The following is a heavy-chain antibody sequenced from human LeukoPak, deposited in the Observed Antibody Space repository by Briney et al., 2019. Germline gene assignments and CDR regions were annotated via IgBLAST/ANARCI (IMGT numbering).Heavy chain of an antibody. CDR2: IKQDGSEK. V-gene: IGHV3-7*05. Sequence: GGSLRLSCAASGFTFSSYWMSWVRQAPGKGLEWVANIKQDGSEKYYVDSVKGRFTISRDNAKNSLYLQMNSLRAEDTALYYCASYYDSSGYSYLDYWGQGTLVTVSS. CDR1: GFTFSSYW. CDR3: ASYYDSSGYSYLDY. D-gene: IGHD3-22*01. J-gene: IGHJ4*02.